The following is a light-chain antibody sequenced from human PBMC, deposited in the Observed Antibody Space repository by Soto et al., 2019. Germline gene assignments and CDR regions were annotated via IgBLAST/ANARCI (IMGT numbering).Light chain of an antibody. CDR3: SSYAGGNNLV. J-gene: IGLJ2*01. CDR2: EVS. V-gene: IGLV2-8*01. CDR1: SSDVGTYNY. Sequence: QSALTQPPSASGSPGQSVTISCTGTSSDVGTYNYVSWYQQHPGKAPKLMIHEVSKRPSGVPDRFSGSKSGNTASLTVSGLQAEDEADYYCSSYAGGNNLVFGGGTKLTVL.